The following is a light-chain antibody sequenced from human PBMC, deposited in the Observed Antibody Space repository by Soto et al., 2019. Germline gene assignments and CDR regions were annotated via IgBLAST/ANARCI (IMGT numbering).Light chain of an antibody. CDR2: EGT. Sequence: QSALTQPASVSGSPGQSITISCTGTSSDVGSYNLVSWYQQHPSKAPKLMIYEGTKRPSGVSNRFSGSKSGNTASLTISGLQAEDEAHYYCCSYAGSSTVVFGGGTQLTVL. V-gene: IGLV2-23*01. CDR1: SSDVGSYNL. J-gene: IGLJ2*01. CDR3: CSYAGSSTVV.